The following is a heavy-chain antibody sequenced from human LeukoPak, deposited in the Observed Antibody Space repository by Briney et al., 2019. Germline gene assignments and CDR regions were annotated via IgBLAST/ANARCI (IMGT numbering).Heavy chain of an antibody. CDR1: GGTFSSYA. J-gene: IGHJ6*03. V-gene: IGHV1-69*05. CDR2: TIPIFGTA. D-gene: IGHD2-15*01. Sequence: RGSSVKVSCKASGGTFSSYAISWVRPAPGQGLEWMGGTIPIFGTANYAQKFQGRVTITTDESTSTAYMELSSLRSEDTAVYCCATGSVAARAYYYYYYMDVWGKGTTVTVSS. CDR3: ATGSVAARAYYYYYYMDV.